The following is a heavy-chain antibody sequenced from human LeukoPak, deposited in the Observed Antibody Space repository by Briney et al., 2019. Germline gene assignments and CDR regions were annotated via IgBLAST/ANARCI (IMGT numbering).Heavy chain of an antibody. CDR1: GGSFSGFH. V-gene: IGHV4-34*01. D-gene: IGHD3-22*01. CDR3: ARGPYSYDSSGAFDI. J-gene: IGHJ3*02. Sequence: SETLSLTCAVYGGSFSGFHWNWIRQPPGKGLEWIGDINHSGSTHYNPSLTSRVTISVDTSKNQFSLKLSSVTAADTAVYFCARGPYSYDSSGAFDIWGQGTMVTVSS. CDR2: INHSGST.